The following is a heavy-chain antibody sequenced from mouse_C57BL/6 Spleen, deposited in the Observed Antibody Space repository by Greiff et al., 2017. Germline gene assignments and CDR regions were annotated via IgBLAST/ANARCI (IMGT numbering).Heavy chain of an antibody. CDR1: GYTFTSYW. CDR3: ARSNGYDYDNYAMDY. Sequence: QVQLQQPGTELVKPGASVKLSCKASGYTFTSYWMHWVKQRPGQGLEWIGNINPSNGGTNYNEKFKSKATLTVDKSSSTAYMQLSSLTSEDSAVYYCARSNGYDYDNYAMDYWGQGTSVTVSS. D-gene: IGHD2-4*01. J-gene: IGHJ4*01. CDR2: INPSNGGT. V-gene: IGHV1-53*01.